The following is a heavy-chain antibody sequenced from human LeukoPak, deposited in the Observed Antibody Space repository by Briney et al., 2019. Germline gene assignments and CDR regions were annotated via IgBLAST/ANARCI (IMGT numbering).Heavy chain of an antibody. CDR2: ISYDGSNK. V-gene: IGHV3-30*18. J-gene: IGHJ5*02. Sequence: GGSLRLSCAASGFAFSIYGMHWVRQAPGKGLEWVAIISYDGSNKYYADSVKGRFTISRDNSKNTLYLQMNSLRAEDTAVYYCAKGGYCSSTSCSPAANWFDPWGQGTLVTVSS. D-gene: IGHD2-2*01. CDR1: GFAFSIYG. CDR3: AKGGYCSSTSCSPAANWFDP.